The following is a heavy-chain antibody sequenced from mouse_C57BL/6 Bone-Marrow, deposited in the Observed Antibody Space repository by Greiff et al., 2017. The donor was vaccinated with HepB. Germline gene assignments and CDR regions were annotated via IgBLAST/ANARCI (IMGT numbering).Heavy chain of an antibody. CDR2: ISYDGSN. CDR3: AREEYYYGSSYYFDY. J-gene: IGHJ2*01. V-gene: IGHV3-6*01. D-gene: IGHD1-1*01. Sequence: EVQLQESGPGLVKPSQSLSLTCSVTGYSITSGYYWNWIRQFPGNKLEWMGYISYDGSNNYNPSLKNRISITRDTSKNQFLLKLNSVNTEDTATYYCAREEYYYGSSYYFDYWGQGTTLTVSS. CDR1: GYSITSGYY.